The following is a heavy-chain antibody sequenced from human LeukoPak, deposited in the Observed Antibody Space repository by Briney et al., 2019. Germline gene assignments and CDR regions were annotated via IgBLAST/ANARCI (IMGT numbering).Heavy chain of an antibody. CDR3: ARDRSLVVAATIPPNRLDY. Sequence: ASVKVSCKASGYTFTGYYMHWVRQAPGQGLEWMGWINPNSGVTNYAQKFQGRVTMTRDTSISTAYMELSRLRSDDTAVYYCARDRSLVVAATIPPNRLDYWGQGTLVTVSS. V-gene: IGHV1-2*02. CDR2: INPNSGVT. D-gene: IGHD2-15*01. J-gene: IGHJ4*02. CDR1: GYTFTGYY.